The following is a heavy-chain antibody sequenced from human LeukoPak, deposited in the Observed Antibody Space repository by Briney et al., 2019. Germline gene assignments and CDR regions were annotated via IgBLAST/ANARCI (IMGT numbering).Heavy chain of an antibody. CDR2: IYYTGST. J-gene: IGHJ6*03. Sequence: SETLPLTCTVSGGSISSSSYYWGWIRQPPGKGLEWIGSIYYTGSTYYNPSLKGRVTISVDTSTNQFSLKLSSVTAADTAVYYCARQGIVGTRRTTGYYMDVWGKGITVTVSS. D-gene: IGHD2-21*01. CDR3: ARQGIVGTRRTTGYYMDV. V-gene: IGHV4-39*01. CDR1: GGSISSSSYY.